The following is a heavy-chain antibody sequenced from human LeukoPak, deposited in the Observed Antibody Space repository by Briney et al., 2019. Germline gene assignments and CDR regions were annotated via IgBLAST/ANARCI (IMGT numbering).Heavy chain of an antibody. Sequence: GGSLRLSCAASGFTVENKRMSWVRQAPGKGLEWVSTIYSGDDSYYADSVKGRFTISRDNAKNSLYLQMNSLRAEDTAVYFCARGIYTSSPRNPKNFFDYWGQGTLVTVS. D-gene: IGHD2-2*02. CDR2: IYSGDDS. CDR3: ARGIYTSSPRNPKNFFDY. CDR1: GFTVENKR. V-gene: IGHV3-53*01. J-gene: IGHJ4*02.